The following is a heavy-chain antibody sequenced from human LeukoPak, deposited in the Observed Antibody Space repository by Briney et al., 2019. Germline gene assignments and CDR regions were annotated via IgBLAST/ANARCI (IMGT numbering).Heavy chain of an antibody. CDR2: IYYSGST. Sequence: SETLSLTCTVSGGSISSYYWSWIRQPPGKGLEWIGYIYYSGSTNYNPSLKSRVTISVDTSKNQFSLKLSSVAAADTAVYYCARVGIYGDYFDYWGQGTLVTVSS. CDR3: ARVGIYGDYFDY. V-gene: IGHV4-59*01. CDR1: GGSISSYY. J-gene: IGHJ4*02. D-gene: IGHD4-17*01.